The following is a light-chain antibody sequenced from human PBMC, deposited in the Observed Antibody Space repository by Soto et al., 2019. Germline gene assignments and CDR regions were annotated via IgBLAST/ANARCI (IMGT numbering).Light chain of an antibody. CDR3: QQYNTYSYT. Sequence: DIQMTQSPSTLSASEGDRVTITCRASQSIGTWLAWYQQKPGKAPKLLIYKASSLESVVPSRFSGTGSGTEVTLTISSLQPDDFATYYCQQYNTYSYTFGQGTKLQIK. V-gene: IGKV1-5*03. J-gene: IGKJ2*01. CDR2: KAS. CDR1: QSIGTW.